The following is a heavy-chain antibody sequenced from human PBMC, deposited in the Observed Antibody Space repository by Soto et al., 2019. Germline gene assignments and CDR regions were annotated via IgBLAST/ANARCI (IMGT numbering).Heavy chain of an antibody. CDR2: MNPNSGNT. Sequence: QVQLVQSGAEVKKPGASVKVSCKASGYTFTSYDINWVRQATGQGLEWMGWMNPNSGNTGHAQKFQGRVTMTRNTSISTDYMKLISLRSEDTAVYYCERERLGSADYWGQGTLVTVSS. CDR3: ERERLGSADY. V-gene: IGHV1-8*01. CDR1: GYTFTSYD. J-gene: IGHJ4*02. D-gene: IGHD6-19*01.